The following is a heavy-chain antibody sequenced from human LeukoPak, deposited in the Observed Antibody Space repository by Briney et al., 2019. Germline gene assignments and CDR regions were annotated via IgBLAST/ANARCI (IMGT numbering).Heavy chain of an antibody. CDR3: TRVPTGTTGPAGY. J-gene: IGHJ4*02. D-gene: IGHD1-1*01. Sequence: PSETLSLTCAVSGGSICSSNWWSWVRQPPGKGLEWIGEIFHSGITNYNPSLKSRVTISLDKSKNQFSLKLTSVTAADTAVYYCTRVPTGTTGPAGYWGQGTLVTVSS. CDR1: GGSICSSNW. CDR2: IFHSGIT. V-gene: IGHV4-4*02.